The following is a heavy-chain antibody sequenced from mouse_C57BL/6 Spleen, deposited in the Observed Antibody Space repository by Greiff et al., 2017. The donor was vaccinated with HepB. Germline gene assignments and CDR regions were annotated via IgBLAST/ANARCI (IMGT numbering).Heavy chain of an antibody. J-gene: IGHJ4*01. Sequence: QVQLQQSGAELVRPGASVTLSCKASGYTFTDYEMHWVKQTPVHGLEWIGAIDPETGGTASNQKFKGKAILTADKSSSTAYMELRSLTSEDSAVYYCTRGYGSMGYAMDYWGQGTSVTVSS. V-gene: IGHV1-15*01. CDR2: IDPETGGT. CDR1: GYTFTDYE. CDR3: TRGYGSMGYAMDY. D-gene: IGHD1-1*01.